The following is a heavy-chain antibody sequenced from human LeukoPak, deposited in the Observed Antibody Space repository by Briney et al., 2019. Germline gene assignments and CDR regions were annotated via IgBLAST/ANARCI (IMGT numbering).Heavy chain of an antibody. CDR1: GGSISNYF. CDR3: ARHGQTYSNSFDY. CDR2: IYYSGST. J-gene: IGHJ4*02. D-gene: IGHD6-13*01. Sequence: SSETLSLTCTVSGGSISNYFWSWIRQPPGQGLEWIGYIYYSGSTNYNPSLKSRVTISIDTSKNQSSLKLSSVTAADTAVYYCARHGQTYSNSFDYWGQGSLVTVSS. V-gene: IGHV4-59*08.